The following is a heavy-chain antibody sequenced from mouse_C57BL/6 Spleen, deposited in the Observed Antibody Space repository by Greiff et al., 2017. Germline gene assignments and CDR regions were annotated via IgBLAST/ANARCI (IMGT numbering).Heavy chain of an antibody. V-gene: IGHV6-3*01. CDR2: IRLKSDNYAT. J-gene: IGHJ1*03. CDR3: TPRWYFDV. Sequence: EVQGVESGGGLVQPGGSMKLSCVASGFTFSNYWMNWVRQSPEKGLEWVAQIRLKSDNYATHYAESVKGRFTISRDDSKSSVYLQMNNLRAEDTGIYYCTPRWYFDVWGTGTTVTVSS. CDR1: GFTFSNYW.